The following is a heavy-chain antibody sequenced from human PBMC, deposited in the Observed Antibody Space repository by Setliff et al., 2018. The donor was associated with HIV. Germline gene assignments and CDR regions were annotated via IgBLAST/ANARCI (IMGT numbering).Heavy chain of an antibody. D-gene: IGHD2-15*01. Sequence: PSETLSLTCTVSGGSISSSSYYWGWIRQPPGKGLEWIGSIYYSGRTNYNTSLKSRVTISVDTSKNQFSLKLNSVTAADTAVYYCTRAPGGGKDYLGWFDPWGQGTLVTV. V-gene: IGHV4-39*07. J-gene: IGHJ5*02. CDR3: TRAPGGGKDYLGWFDP. CDR2: IYYSGRT. CDR1: GGSISSSSYY.